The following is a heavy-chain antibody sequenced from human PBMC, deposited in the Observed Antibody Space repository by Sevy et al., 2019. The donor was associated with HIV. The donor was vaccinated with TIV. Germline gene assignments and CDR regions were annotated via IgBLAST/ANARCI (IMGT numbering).Heavy chain of an antibody. V-gene: IGHV3-23*01. CDR2: ISGSGDST. CDR1: AFSFNTYA. D-gene: IGHD3-16*01. CDR3: AKPRGSFYFDY. J-gene: IGHJ4*02. Sequence: GGSLRLSCAASAFSFNTYAMSWVRRAPGKGLERVSTISGSGDSTFYSDSVKGRFTISRDNSKNTLYLQMNSLRAEDTAVYYCAKPRGSFYFDYWGQGTLVTVSS.